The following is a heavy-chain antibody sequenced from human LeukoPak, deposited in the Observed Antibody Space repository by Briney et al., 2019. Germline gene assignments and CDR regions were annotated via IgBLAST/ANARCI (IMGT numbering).Heavy chain of an antibody. V-gene: IGHV4-39*07. CDR2: IYYNGRS. CDR1: GDSMIDNNFY. Sequence: PSETLSLTCTVSGDSMIDNNFYWGWTRQSPQKGLEWIASIYYNGRSLYNPSLRSRVTISLDAPKNQIFLKLSSVTAADTAVYYCTKDNFGAVRDSWGRGILVTVSS. CDR3: TKDNFGAVRDS. D-gene: IGHD1-26*01. J-gene: IGHJ5*02.